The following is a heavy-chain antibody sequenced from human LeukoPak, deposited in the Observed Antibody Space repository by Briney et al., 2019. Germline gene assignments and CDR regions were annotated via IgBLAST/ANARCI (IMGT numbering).Heavy chain of an antibody. CDR3: AKDPDIVATIAAD. D-gene: IGHD5-12*01. V-gene: IGHV3-30*18. CDR2: ISYDGSNK. J-gene: IGHJ4*02. Sequence: TGGSLRLSCAASGFTFSSYGMHWVRQAPGKGLEWVAVISYDGSNKYYADSVKGRFTISRDNSKNTLYLQMNSLRAEDTAVYYCAKDPDIVATIAADWGQGTLVTVSS. CDR1: GFTFSSYG.